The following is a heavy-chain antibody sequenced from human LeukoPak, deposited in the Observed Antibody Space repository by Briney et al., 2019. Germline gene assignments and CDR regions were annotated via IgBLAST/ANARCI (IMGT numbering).Heavy chain of an antibody. Sequence: GGSLRLSCAASGFTFSSYEMNWVRQAPGKGLEWVSYISSSGSTIYYADSVKGRFTISRDNAKNSLYLKMNRLRAEDTAVYYCASFKGVYCSGGSCYYYYGMDVWGKGTTVTVSS. CDR1: GFTFSSYE. V-gene: IGHV3-48*03. D-gene: IGHD2-15*01. CDR3: ASFKGVYCSGGSCYYYYGMDV. CDR2: ISSSGSTI. J-gene: IGHJ6*04.